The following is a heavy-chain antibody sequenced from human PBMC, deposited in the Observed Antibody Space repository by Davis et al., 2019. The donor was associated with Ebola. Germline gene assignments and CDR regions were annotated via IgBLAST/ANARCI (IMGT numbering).Heavy chain of an antibody. CDR3: ARDGGTGWHAFDI. Sequence: GESLKISCAASGFTFSSYWMSWVRQAPGKGLEWVANIKQDGSEKYYVDSVKGRFTISRDNAKNSLYLQMNSLRAEDTAVYYCARDGGTGWHAFDIWGQGTMVIVSS. CDR1: GFTFSSYW. V-gene: IGHV3-7*01. CDR2: IKQDGSEK. J-gene: IGHJ3*02. D-gene: IGHD6-19*01.